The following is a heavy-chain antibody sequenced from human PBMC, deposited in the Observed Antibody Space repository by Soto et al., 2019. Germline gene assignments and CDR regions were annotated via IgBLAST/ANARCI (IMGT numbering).Heavy chain of an antibody. CDR2: IYYSGST. J-gene: IGHJ4*02. CDR1: GGSISSGGYY. V-gene: IGHV4-31*01. Sequence: QVQLQESGPGLVKPSQTLSLTCTVSGGSISSGGYYWSWIRQHPGKGLEWIGYIYYSGSTYYNPSLKTPVTLSVHTSKIQFSLKLSSVTAADTAVYYCAREVHATVTTDRYYFDFWGQGTLVNVSS. CDR3: AREVHATVTTDRYYFDF. D-gene: IGHD4-17*01.